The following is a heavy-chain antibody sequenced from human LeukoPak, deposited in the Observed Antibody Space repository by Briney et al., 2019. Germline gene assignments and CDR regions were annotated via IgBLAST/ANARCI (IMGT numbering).Heavy chain of an antibody. J-gene: IGHJ3*02. CDR2: INPNSGGT. CDR1: GYTFTGYY. V-gene: IGHV1-2*02. CDR3: ARPYCSSTSCYVLPDAFDI. Sequence: ASVKVSCKASGYTFTGYYMHWVRQAPGQGLEWMGWINPNSGGTNYAQKFQGRVTMTRDTSISTAYMELSRLRSDDTAVYYCARPYCSSTSCYVLPDAFDIWGQGTMVTVSS. D-gene: IGHD2-2*01.